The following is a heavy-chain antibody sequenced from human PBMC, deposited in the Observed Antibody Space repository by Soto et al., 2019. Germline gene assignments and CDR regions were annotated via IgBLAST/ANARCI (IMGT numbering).Heavy chain of an antibody. V-gene: IGHV4-30-4*01. J-gene: IGHJ4*02. CDR2: IYYSGST. CDR3: AKNLPRTGRFDY. Sequence: SETLSLTCTVSGGSISSGDYYWSWIRQPPGKGLEWIGYIYYSGSTYYNPSLKSRTTISVDRSRNQFSLQLSSVTAADTAVYYCAKNLPRTGRFDYWGQGTVVTISS. CDR1: GGSISSGDYY.